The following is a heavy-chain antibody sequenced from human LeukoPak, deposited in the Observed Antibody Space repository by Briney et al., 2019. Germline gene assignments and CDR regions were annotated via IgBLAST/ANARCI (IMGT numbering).Heavy chain of an antibody. J-gene: IGHJ4*02. V-gene: IGHV4-59*12. CDR2: IYYSGST. D-gene: IGHD4-17*01. CDR3: ARGRSYGDYGDFDY. Sequence: SETLSLTCTVSGGSISSYYRSWIRQPPGKGLEWIGYIYYSGSTNYNPSLKSRVTISVDTSKNQFSLKLSSVTAADTAVYYCARGRSYGDYGDFDYWGQGTLVTVSS. CDR1: GGSISSYY.